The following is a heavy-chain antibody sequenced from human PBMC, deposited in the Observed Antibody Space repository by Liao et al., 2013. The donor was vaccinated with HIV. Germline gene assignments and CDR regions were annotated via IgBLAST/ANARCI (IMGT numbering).Heavy chain of an antibody. CDR3: ARDHKGGYFASGSSPLY. CDR1: GGSFSGYY. J-gene: IGHJ4*02. D-gene: IGHD3-10*01. CDR2: INHSGST. V-gene: IGHV4-34*01. Sequence: QVQLQQWGAGLLKPSETLSLTCAVYGGSFSGYYWSWIRQPPGKGLEWIGEINHSGSTNYNPSLKSRVTMSVDTSKNQFSLNLSSVTAADTAVYYCARDHKGGYFASGSSPLYWGQGTLVTVSS.